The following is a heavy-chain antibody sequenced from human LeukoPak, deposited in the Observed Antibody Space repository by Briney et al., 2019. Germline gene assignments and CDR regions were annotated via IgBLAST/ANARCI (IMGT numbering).Heavy chain of an antibody. CDR2: INSDGSST. V-gene: IGHV3-74*01. CDR1: GFTFSIYW. J-gene: IGHJ4*02. CDR3: ARAGFTYYYDSSGYRPFDY. Sequence: GGSLRLSCAASGFTFSIYWMHWVRQAPGKGLVWVSRINSDGSSTSYADSVKGRFTISRDNAKNTLYLQMNSLRAEDTAVYYFARAGFTYYYDSSGYRPFDYWGRGTLVSVSS. D-gene: IGHD3-22*01.